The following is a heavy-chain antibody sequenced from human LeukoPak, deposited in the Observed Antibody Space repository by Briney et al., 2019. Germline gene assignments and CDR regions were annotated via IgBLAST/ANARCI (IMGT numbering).Heavy chain of an antibody. J-gene: IGHJ5*02. Sequence: ASVKVSCKASGYTFTSYEINWVRQATGQGLEWMGWMNPNSGNTGYAQKFQGRVTMTRDTSISTAYMELTSLRSEDTAVYYCARLEVRGVIGPWGQGTLVTVSS. V-gene: IGHV1-8*01. CDR1: GYTFTSYE. CDR2: MNPNSGNT. CDR3: ARLEVRGVIGP. D-gene: IGHD3-10*01.